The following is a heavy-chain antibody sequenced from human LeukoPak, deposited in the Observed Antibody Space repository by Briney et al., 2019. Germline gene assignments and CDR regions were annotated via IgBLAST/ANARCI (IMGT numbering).Heavy chain of an antibody. CDR3: AREVRVRGVSAFDF. V-gene: IGHV4-59*01. CDR1: GGSISSFY. D-gene: IGHD3-10*01. J-gene: IGHJ3*01. Sequence: SETLTLSCTVSGGSISSFYWSWIRQPPGKGLEWIGYMYYSGSTNYNPSLRSRVTISVDTSKNQLSLKLNSVTAADTAVYYCAREVRVRGVSAFDFWGQGAMVTVSS. CDR2: MYYSGST.